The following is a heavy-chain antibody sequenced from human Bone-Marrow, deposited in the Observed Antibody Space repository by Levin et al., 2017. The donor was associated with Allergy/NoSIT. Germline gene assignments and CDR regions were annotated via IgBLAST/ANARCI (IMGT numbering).Heavy chain of an antibody. CDR2: AYTSGRT. Sequence: PSETLSLTCTVSGDSISSGSYYWTWTRRPAGKGLEWIGRAYTSGRTFYNPSLKSRATISLDVSNNQFPLRLTSLPAADTAVYYCSRGWISVAAFDYWGQGILVTVSS. CDR1: GDSISSGSYY. D-gene: IGHD6-19*01. CDR3: SRGWISVAAFDY. J-gene: IGHJ4*02. V-gene: IGHV4-61*02.